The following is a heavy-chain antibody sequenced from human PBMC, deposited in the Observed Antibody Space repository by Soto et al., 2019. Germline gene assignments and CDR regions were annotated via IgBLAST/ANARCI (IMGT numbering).Heavy chain of an antibody. V-gene: IGHV1-69*13. CDR3: ARDPYSSSSPWFFDY. CDR2: IIPIFGSA. D-gene: IGHD6-6*01. Sequence: SVKVSCKASGGTFSRYAFSWVRQAPGQGLEWMGGIIPIFGSANYAQKYQGRVTITADESTSTAYMELGSLRSEDTAVYFCARDPYSSSSPWFFDYWGQGTLVTVSS. CDR1: GGTFSRYA. J-gene: IGHJ4*02.